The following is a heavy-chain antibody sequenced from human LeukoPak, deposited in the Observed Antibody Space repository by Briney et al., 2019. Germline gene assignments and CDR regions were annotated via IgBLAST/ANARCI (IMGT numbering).Heavy chain of an antibody. CDR1: GYTLTELS. J-gene: IGHJ4*02. V-gene: IGHV1-24*01. CDR3: ATVPSPFSSTSQTDY. D-gene: IGHD2-2*01. CDR2: FDPEDGET. Sequence: ASVKVSCKVSGYTLTELSMHWVRQAPGKGLEWMGGFDPEDGETIYAQKFQGRVTMTEDTSTDTAYMELSSLRSEDTAVYYCATVPSPFSSTSQTDYWGQGTLVTVSS.